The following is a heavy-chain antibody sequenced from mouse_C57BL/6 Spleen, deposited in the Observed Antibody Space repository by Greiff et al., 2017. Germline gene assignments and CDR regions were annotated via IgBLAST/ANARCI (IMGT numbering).Heavy chain of an antibody. V-gene: IGHV1-78*01. Sequence: VQLQESDAELVKPGASVKISCKVSGYTFTDHTIHWMKQRPEQGLEWIGYIYPRDGSTKYNEKFKGKATLTADKSSSTAYMQLNSLTSEDSAVYFCARWGAYYSNYADYWGQGTTLTVSS. CDR2: IYPRDGST. D-gene: IGHD2-5*01. J-gene: IGHJ2*01. CDR1: GYTFTDHT. CDR3: ARWGAYYSNYADY.